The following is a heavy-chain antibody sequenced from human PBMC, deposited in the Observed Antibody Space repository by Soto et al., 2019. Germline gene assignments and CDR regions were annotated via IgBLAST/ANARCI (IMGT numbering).Heavy chain of an antibody. Sequence: SVKVSFRASGGTCISYAISWVRQAAGQGLEWMGGIIPSFGAANYAQEFQGRVTITADKSTSTAYLELSSLRSEDTAVYYCAGITYYYDSSGYSDNIYYYYGMDVWGQGTTVTVSS. CDR2: IIPSFGAA. J-gene: IGHJ6*02. CDR1: GGTCISYA. CDR3: AGITYYYDSSGYSDNIYYYYGMDV. V-gene: IGHV1-69*06. D-gene: IGHD3-22*01.